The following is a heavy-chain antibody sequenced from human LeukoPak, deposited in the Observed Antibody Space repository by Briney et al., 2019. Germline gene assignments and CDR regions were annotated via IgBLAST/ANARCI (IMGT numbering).Heavy chain of an antibody. V-gene: IGHV3-48*03. Sequence: GGSLRLSCAASGFTFSSYEMNWVRQAPGKGLEWVSYTSSSGSTIYYADSVKGRFTISRDNAKNSLYLQMNSLRAEDTAVYYCARGTSAMVRGVIPVPFDYWGQGTLVTVSS. D-gene: IGHD3-10*01. CDR2: TSSSGSTI. CDR3: ARGTSAMVRGVIPVPFDY. J-gene: IGHJ4*02. CDR1: GFTFSSYE.